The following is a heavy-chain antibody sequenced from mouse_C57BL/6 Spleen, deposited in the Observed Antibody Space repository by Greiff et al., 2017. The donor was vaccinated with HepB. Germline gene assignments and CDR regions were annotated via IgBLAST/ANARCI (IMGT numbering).Heavy chain of an antibody. V-gene: IGHV1-63*01. CDR1: GYTFTNYW. CDR3: ARRGPMTDYFDY. J-gene: IGHJ2*01. CDR2: IYPGGGYT. Sequence: VQLQESGAELVRPGTSVKMSCKASGYTFTNYWIGWAKQRPGHGLEWIGDIYPGGGYTNYNEKFKGKATLTADKSSSTAYMQFSSLTSEDSAIYYCARRGPMTDYFDYWGQGTTLTVSS.